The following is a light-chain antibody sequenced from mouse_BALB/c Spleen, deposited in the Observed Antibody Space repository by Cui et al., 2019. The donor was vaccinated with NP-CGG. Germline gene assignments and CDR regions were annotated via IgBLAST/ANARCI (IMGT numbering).Light chain of an antibody. CDR3: ALWYSNHWV. CDR1: TGAVTNSNY. J-gene: IGLJ1*01. CDR2: GTN. Sequence: QAVVTQESALTTSPGETVTLTCRSSTGAVTNSNYANWVQEKPDHLFTGLIGGTNNRVPGVPARFSGSLIGDKAARAITGAQTEDEAIYFCALWYSNHWVFGGGTKLTVL. V-gene: IGLV1*01.